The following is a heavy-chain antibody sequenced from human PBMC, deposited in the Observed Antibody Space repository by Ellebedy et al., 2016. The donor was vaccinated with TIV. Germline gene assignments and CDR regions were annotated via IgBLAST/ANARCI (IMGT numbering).Heavy chain of an antibody. CDR1: GGSANSGNYY. D-gene: IGHD1-26*01. J-gene: IGHJ4*02. Sequence: MPSETLSLTCTVSGGSANSGNYYWSWIRQPPGKRLEWIGYIYYSGSANYNPSLKSRVTISVDTSKNQFSLGLSSVTAADTAVYYCARENSGSSSGLLDYWGRGTLVTVSS. V-gene: IGHV4-61*01. CDR2: IYYSGSA. CDR3: ARENSGSSSGLLDY.